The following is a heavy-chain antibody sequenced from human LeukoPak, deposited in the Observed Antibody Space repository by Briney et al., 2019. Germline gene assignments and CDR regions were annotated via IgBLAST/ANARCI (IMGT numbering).Heavy chain of an antibody. Sequence: GGSLRLSCAASGFTFSSYSMNWVRQAPGKGLEWVSYISSSSSTIYYADSVKGRFTISRDNAKNSLYLQMNSLRAEDTAVYYCDCSSTSCYSRRGIRTRIDYWGQGTLVTVSS. CDR2: ISSSSSTI. V-gene: IGHV3-48*01. D-gene: IGHD2-2*02. CDR1: GFTFSSYS. CDR3: DCSSTSCYSRRGIRTRIDY. J-gene: IGHJ4*02.